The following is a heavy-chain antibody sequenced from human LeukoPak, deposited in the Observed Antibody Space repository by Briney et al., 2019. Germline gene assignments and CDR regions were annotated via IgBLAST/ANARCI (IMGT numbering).Heavy chain of an antibody. CDR2: INPSGGST. CDR1: GYTFTSYY. V-gene: IGHV1-46*01. D-gene: IGHD3-22*01. J-gene: IGHJ4*02. Sequence: ASVKVSCKASGYTFTSYYMHWVRQAPGQGLEWMGIINPSGGSTSYAQKFQGRVTMTRDTSTSTVYMELSSLRSEDTAVYYCARSFHAASSSGYLDYWGREPWSPSPQ. CDR3: ARSFHAASSSGYLDY.